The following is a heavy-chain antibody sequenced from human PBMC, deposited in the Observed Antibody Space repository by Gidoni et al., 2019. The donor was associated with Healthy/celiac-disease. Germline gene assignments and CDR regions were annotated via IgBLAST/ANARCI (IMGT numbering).Heavy chain of an antibody. CDR3: ARAAYCSSTSCYENNWFDP. D-gene: IGHD2-2*01. CDR2: IYTSGST. CDR1: GGSISRGSYY. J-gene: IGHJ5*02. Sequence: QVQLQQSAPGLVKPSQTLSLTCTVSGGSISRGSYYWSWIRQLAGKGLEWIGRIYTSGSTNYNPSLKSRVTISVDTSKNQFSLKLSSVTAADTAVYYCARAAYCSSTSCYENNWFDPWGQGTLVTVSS. V-gene: IGHV4-61*02.